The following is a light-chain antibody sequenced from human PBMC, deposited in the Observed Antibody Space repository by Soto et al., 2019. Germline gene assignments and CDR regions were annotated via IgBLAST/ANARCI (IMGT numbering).Light chain of an antibody. V-gene: IGLV1-44*01. J-gene: IGLJ2*01. CDR3: AAWDDSLNAVV. CDR1: SSNIGRNT. Sequence: QSVLTQPPSASGTPGQRVTISCSGSSSNIGRNTVNWYQQLPGTAPKVLIYSNNQRPSGVPDRLSGSKSGTSASLAISGLQSEDEADYYCAAWDDSLNAVVFGGGTKVTV. CDR2: SNN.